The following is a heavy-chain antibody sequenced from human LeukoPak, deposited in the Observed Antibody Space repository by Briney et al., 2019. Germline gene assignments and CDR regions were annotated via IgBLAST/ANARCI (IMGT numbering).Heavy chain of an antibody. CDR1: GGSFSNYA. CDR3: ARDRDYDFWSGPPGDAFDI. Sequence: ASVKVSCKASGGSFSNYAITWVRQAPGQGLEWMGWISAYNGNTNYAQKLQGRVTMTTDTSTSTAYMELRSLRSDDTAVYYCARDRDYDFWSGPPGDAFDIWGQGTMVTVSS. CDR2: ISAYNGNT. D-gene: IGHD3-3*01. J-gene: IGHJ3*02. V-gene: IGHV1-18*01.